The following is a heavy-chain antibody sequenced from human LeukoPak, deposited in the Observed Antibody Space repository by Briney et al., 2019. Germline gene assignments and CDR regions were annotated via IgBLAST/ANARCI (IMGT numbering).Heavy chain of an antibody. CDR3: AREYSSGRYFDY. D-gene: IGHD6-19*01. J-gene: IGHJ4*02. Sequence: SETLSLTCNVSGGSISSYYWSWIRQPAGKGLDWIGRIYSSGNTNYNPSLKSRDTMSVDTSKNQLSLNLSSVTAADTAVYYCAREYSSGRYFDYWGQGTLVTVSS. CDR1: GGSISSYY. CDR2: IYSSGNT. V-gene: IGHV4-4*07.